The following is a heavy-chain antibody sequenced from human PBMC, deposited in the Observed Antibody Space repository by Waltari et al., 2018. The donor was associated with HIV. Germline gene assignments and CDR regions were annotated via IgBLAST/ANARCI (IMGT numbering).Heavy chain of an antibody. CDR3: AGQDYGDYVDY. D-gene: IGHD4-17*01. Sequence: QLRLQESGPRLVKPSDTLSLTCTVPGGSISSSPYYWGWIRQTPGKGLEWIGSIYYSGGTYYKPSLKSRVTISVDSSKNQFSLTLSSVTAADTAVYYCAGQDYGDYVDYWGQGALVTVFS. CDR2: IYYSGGT. CDR1: GGSISSSPYY. J-gene: IGHJ4*02. V-gene: IGHV4-39*01.